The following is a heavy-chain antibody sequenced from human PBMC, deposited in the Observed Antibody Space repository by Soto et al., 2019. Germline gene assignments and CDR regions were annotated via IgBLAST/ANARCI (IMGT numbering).Heavy chain of an antibody. CDR2: ISYDGSNK. V-gene: IGHV3-30-3*01. CDR1: VFTFSSYA. J-gene: IGHJ4*02. D-gene: IGHD6-6*01. CDR3: VPSIAAEFDY. Sequence: GGSLRLSCAASVFTFSSYAMHWVRQAPGKGLEWVAVISYDGSNKYYADAVKGRFTISRDNSKNTLYLQMNSLRAEDTDVYYCVPSIAAEFDYWGQGTLVTVSS.